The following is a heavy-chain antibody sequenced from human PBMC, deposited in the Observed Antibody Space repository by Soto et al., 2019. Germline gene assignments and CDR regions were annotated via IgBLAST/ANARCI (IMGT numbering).Heavy chain of an antibody. CDR1: GFTFRSYA. V-gene: IGHV3-30*03. CDR2: ISYDGVTI. Sequence: QVQVVESGGGVVQPGRSLRLSCAASGFTFRSYAMHWVRQAPGKGLEWVAVISYDGVTIYHAASVKGRFTISRDNSKDTLYLQMDSLRDADRAVYYCARGHTPNWYYYYFGRDVWGQGTTVTVPS. CDR3: ARGHTPNWYYYYFGRDV. D-gene: IGHD1-1*01. J-gene: IGHJ6*02.